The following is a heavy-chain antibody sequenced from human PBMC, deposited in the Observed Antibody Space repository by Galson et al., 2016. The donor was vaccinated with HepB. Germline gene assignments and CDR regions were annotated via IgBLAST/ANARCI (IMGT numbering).Heavy chain of an antibody. Sequence: SLRLSCAASGPMVSNDYMNWGRQAPGKGLEWDSVLYPGGRLYYADDVKGRFTISRDNSKNTLYLQMNSLRAEDTAVYYCARAVGYRSGWYGWLDPWGQGTLVTVSS. J-gene: IGHJ5*02. D-gene: IGHD6-13*01. CDR1: GPMVSNDY. CDR3: ARAVGYRSGWYGWLDP. V-gene: IGHV3-53*01. CDR2: LYPGGRL.